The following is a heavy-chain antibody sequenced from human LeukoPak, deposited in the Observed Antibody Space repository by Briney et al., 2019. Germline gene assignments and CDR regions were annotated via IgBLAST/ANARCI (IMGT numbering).Heavy chain of an antibody. D-gene: IGHD3-10*01. Sequence: GGSLRLSCAASGFTFSSYSMNWVRQAPGKGLEWVSSVSSSSSYIYYADSVKGRFTISRDNAKNSLYLQMNSLRAEDTAVYYCARDRLVRGVIINDYWGQGTLVTVSS. J-gene: IGHJ4*02. V-gene: IGHV3-21*01. CDR2: VSSSSSYI. CDR1: GFTFSSYS. CDR3: ARDRLVRGVIINDY.